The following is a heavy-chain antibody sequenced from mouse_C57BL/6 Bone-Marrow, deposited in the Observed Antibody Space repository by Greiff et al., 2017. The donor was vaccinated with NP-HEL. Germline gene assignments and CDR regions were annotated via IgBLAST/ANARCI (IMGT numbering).Heavy chain of an antibody. CDR2: FDPSDSYT. CDR3: AREGIYYPFAY. Sequence: QVQLQQPGAELVMPGASVKLSCKASGYTFTSYWMHWVKQRPGQGLEWIGEFDPSDSYTNYNQKFKGKSTLTVDKSSSTAYMQLSSLTSEDSAVYYCAREGIYYPFAYWGQGTLVTVSA. D-gene: IGHD2-1*01. J-gene: IGHJ3*01. CDR1: GYTFTSYW. V-gene: IGHV1-69*01.